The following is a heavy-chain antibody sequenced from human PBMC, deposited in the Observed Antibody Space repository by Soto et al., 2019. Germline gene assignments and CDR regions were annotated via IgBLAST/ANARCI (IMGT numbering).Heavy chain of an antibody. CDR1: GFTFDEYA. CDR3: AKGTFRYDSPSFFDS. J-gene: IGHJ4*02. Sequence: GGSLRLSCAASGFTFDEYAMYWVRQTSGKGLEWVSGIRWNSGDMAYADSVKGRFTISRDNAKNSLYLQMNSLRSEDTALYYCAKGTFRYDSPSFFDSWGQGTLVTVSS. CDR2: IRWNSGDM. V-gene: IGHV3-9*01. D-gene: IGHD5-12*01.